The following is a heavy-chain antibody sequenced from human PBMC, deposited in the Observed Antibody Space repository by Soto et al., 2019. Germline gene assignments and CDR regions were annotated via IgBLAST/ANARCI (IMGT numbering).Heavy chain of an antibody. J-gene: IGHJ4*02. CDR1: GFTFSDYW. CDR2: VNSDGKKT. Sequence: EVQLVESGGDLVQPGGSLRLSCAASGFTFSDYWMHWVRQAPGRGLVWVARVNSDGKKTSYADSVKGRFTISRDNVKNTLYLQMNSLRAEDTAVYYCARDVQLQSFDYWGQGTLVTVSS. CDR3: ARDVQLQSFDY. V-gene: IGHV3-74*01. D-gene: IGHD1-1*01.